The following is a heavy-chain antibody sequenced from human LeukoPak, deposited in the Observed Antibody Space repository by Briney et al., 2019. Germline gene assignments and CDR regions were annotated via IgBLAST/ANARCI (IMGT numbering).Heavy chain of an antibody. V-gene: IGHV1-18*01. D-gene: IGHD4-11*01. J-gene: IGHJ4*02. Sequence: ASVKVSCKASGYTFISYGISWARQAPRQGLEWMGWINTYNGNTDYAQKFQGRVTMTTDTSSSTACMELRSLRSDDTAVCYCARDGRYGNYGVDYWGQGTLVTVSS. CDR1: GYTFISYG. CDR3: ARDGRYGNYGVDY. CDR2: INTYNGNT.